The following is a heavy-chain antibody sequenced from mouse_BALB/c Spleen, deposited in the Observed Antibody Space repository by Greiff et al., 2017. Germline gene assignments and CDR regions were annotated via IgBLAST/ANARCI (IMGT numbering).Heavy chain of an antibody. CDR1: GFTFSSFG. V-gene: IGHV5-17*02. J-gene: IGHJ3*01. Sequence: VQLQQSGGGLVQPGGSRKLSCAASGFTFSSFGMHWVRQAPEKGLEWVAYISSGSSTIYYADTVKGRFTISRDNPKNTLFLQMTSLRSEDTAMYYCARSADGYYPWFAYWGQGTLVNVSA. CDR2: ISSGSSTI. CDR3: ARSADGYYPWFAY. D-gene: IGHD2-3*01.